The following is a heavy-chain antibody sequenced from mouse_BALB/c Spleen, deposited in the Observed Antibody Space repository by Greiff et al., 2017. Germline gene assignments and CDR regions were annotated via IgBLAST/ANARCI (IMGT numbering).Heavy chain of an antibody. Sequence: EVKVEESGGGLVKPGGSLKLSCAASGFAFSSYDMSWVRQTPEKRLEWVAYISSGGGSTYYPDTVKGRFTISRDNAKNTLYLQMSSLKSEDTAMYYCARHDDGYYAYAMDYWGQGTSVTVSS. CDR3: ARHDDGYYAYAMDY. J-gene: IGHJ4*01. D-gene: IGHD2-3*01. V-gene: IGHV5-12-1*01. CDR1: GFAFSSYD. CDR2: ISSGGGST.